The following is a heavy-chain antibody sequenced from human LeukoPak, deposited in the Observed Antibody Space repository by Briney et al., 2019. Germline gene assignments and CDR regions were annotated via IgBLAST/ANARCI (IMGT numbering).Heavy chain of an antibody. J-gene: IGHJ4*02. D-gene: IGHD2-21*02. CDR1: GGTLSSYA. V-gene: IGHV1-69*13. Sequence: GASVKVSCKASGGTLSSYAISWVRQAPGQGLEWMGGIIPIFGTANYAQKFQGRVTITADESTSTAYMELSSLRSEDTAVYYCARDAPYCGGDCYSFSLVFGYWGQGTLVTVSS. CDR3: ARDAPYCGGDCYSFSLVFGY. CDR2: IIPIFGTA.